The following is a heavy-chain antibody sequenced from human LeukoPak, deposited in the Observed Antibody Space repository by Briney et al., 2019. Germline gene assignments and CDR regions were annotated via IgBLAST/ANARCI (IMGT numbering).Heavy chain of an antibody. CDR3: AKDQSYDFWSGYYPPGGYFDY. V-gene: IGHV3-23*01. CDR2: ISGSGGST. CDR1: GFTFSSYA. J-gene: IGHJ4*02. D-gene: IGHD3-3*01. Sequence: GGSLRLSCAAYGFTFSSYAMSWVRQAPGKGLEWVSAISGSGGSTYYADSVKGRFTISRDNSKNTLYLQMNSLRAEDTAVYYCAKDQSYDFWSGYYPPGGYFDYWGQGTLVTVSS.